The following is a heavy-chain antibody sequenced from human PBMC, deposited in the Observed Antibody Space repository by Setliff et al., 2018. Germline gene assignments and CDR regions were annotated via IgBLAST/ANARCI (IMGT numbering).Heavy chain of an antibody. V-gene: IGHV4-39*02. D-gene: IGHD4-17*01. CDR3: AGVYGENDLPDI. Sequence: SETLSLTCTVSGVSIGDTYYYWAWIRQPPGKGLEWVGSVSFSGSAYFSPSLKSRVAISLDTSTNVFSLKLTSVTAADTAMYYCAGVYGENDLPDIWGQGTMVTVSS. CDR1: GVSIGDTYYY. CDR2: VSFSGSA. J-gene: IGHJ3*02.